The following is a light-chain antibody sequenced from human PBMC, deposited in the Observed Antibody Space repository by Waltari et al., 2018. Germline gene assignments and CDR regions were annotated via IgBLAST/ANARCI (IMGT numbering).Light chain of an antibody. CDR3: AAWDGSLTIL. J-gene: IGLJ2*01. V-gene: IGLV1-47*01. CDR1: NSNIGSHD. CDR2: ENE. Sequence: QSVLSQPPSVSGTPGQRVTISCSGSNSNIGSHDVYWFQQLPGTAPKLLIYENEERPSGVPGRFSGSKSGTCASLTTTGLRSEDEADYFWAAWDGSLTILFGGGTKVAVL.